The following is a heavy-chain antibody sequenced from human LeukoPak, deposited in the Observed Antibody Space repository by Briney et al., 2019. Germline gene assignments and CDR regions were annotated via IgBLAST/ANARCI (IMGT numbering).Heavy chain of an antibody. CDR1: GYTFTSHY. CDR2: VNPGGGST. D-gene: IGHD3-22*01. V-gene: IGHV1-46*01. Sequence: ASVKVSCKASGYTFTSHYMHWVRQAPGQGLEWMGIVNPGGGSTSYAQKFQGRVTMTRDTSASTAYMELSSLRSEDTAVYYCASAFENYYDSRDAFDIWGQGTMVTVSS. CDR3: ASAFENYYDSRDAFDI. J-gene: IGHJ3*02.